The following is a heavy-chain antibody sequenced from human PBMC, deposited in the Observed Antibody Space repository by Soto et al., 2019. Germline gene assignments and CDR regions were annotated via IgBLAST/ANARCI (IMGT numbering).Heavy chain of an antibody. Sequence: EVQLLESGGGLVQPGGSLRLSCAASGFTFSSYAMSWVRQAPGKGLEWVSGMSGSGGTAYYRDSGKGRFTSSRDNSTQTLYLQMNSLRAEYTALYYCAKGPIFGVENIYDSWGQGTLVTVSS. CDR1: GFTFSSYA. J-gene: IGHJ4*02. CDR3: AKGPIFGVENIYDS. CDR2: MSGSGGTA. V-gene: IGHV3-23*01. D-gene: IGHD3-3*01.